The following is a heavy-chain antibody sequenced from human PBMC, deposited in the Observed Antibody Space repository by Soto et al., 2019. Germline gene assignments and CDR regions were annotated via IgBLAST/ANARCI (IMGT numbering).Heavy chain of an antibody. Sequence: GRSWRDSWAGSAGMPRRCWMTVCRHVPGKGLEWVANINEDGSDNYYVDSVKGRFTISRDNAKNSLYLQMNSLRAEDTAVYYGAKQNQHSFPTQRSPDL. CDR1: AGMPRRCW. D-gene: IGHD2-15*01. J-gene: IGHJ2*01. V-gene: IGHV3-7*02. CDR3: AKQNQHSFPTQRSPDL. CDR2: INEDGSDN.